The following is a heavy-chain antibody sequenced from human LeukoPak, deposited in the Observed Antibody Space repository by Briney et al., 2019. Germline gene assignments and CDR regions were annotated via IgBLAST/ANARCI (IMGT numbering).Heavy chain of an antibody. CDR1: GGTFSSYA. D-gene: IGHD5-18*01. CDR2: IILIHGIS. Sequence: SAKVSCKASGGTFSSYAFSWVRQAPGQGLEWMGRIILIHGISNYAQKFQGRVTITADKSTSTAYMELNSLRSEDTAVYYCARDLDTAMAAMVNWGQGTLVTVSS. V-gene: IGHV1-69*04. CDR3: ARDLDTAMAAMVN. J-gene: IGHJ4*02.